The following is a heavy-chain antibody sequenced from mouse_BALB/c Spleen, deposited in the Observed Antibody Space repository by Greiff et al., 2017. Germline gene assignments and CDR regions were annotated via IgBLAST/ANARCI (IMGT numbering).Heavy chain of an antibody. D-gene: IGHD1-1*01. CDR2: ISYDGSN. V-gene: IGHV3-6*02. CDR3: ASSAGYGSSYGAMDY. J-gene: IGHJ4*01. CDR1: GYSITSGYY. Sequence: EVKLMESGPSLVKPSQSLSLTCSVTGYSITSGYYWNWIRQFPGSKLEWMGYISYDGSNNYNPSLKNRISITRDTSKNQFFLKLNSVTTEDTATYYCASSAGYGSSYGAMDYWGQGTSVTVSS.